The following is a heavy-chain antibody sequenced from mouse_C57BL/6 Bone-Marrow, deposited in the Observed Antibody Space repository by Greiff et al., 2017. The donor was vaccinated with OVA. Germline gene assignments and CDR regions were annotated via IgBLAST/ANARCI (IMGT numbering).Heavy chain of an antibody. CDR2: IYPRSGNT. D-gene: IGHD2-1*01. J-gene: IGHJ3*01. CDR1: GYTFTSYG. CDR3: ARSEGYYGTY. V-gene: IGHV1-81*01. Sequence: VQVVESGAELARPGASVKLSCKASGYTFTSYGISWVKQRTGQGLEWIGEIYPRSGNTYYNEKFKGKATLTADKSSSTAYMELRSLTSEDSAVYFCARSEGYYGTYWGQGTLVTVSA.